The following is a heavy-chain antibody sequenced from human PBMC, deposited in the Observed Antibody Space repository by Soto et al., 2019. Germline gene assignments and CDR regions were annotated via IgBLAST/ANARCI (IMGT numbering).Heavy chain of an antibody. CDR2: VSPPFRTS. V-gene: IGHV1-69*01. J-gene: IGHJ6*02. Sequence: QVQLVQSGAEVKKPGSSVKVSCKSSGVSFNNNGIGWVRQAPGQGLEWMGGVSPPFRTSNNARKYQGRISITADAYTGTVNMELSSLTSEDTAQYYCARVLYYGSGSYSPYGMDVWGQGTTVTVSS. CDR3: ARVLYYGSGSYSPYGMDV. CDR1: GVSFNNNG. D-gene: IGHD3-10*01.